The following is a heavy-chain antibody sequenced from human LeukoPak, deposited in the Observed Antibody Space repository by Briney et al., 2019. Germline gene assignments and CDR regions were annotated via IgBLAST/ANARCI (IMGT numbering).Heavy chain of an antibody. D-gene: IGHD4-17*01. Sequence: GGSLRLSCAASGFTFSSYAMSWVRQAPGKGLEWVSAISGSGGSAYYADSVKGPFTISRDHSKNTLYLQMNSLRAEDTAVYYCAKDKLNAVTPILFDYWGQGTLVTVSS. CDR1: GFTFSSYA. CDR2: ISGSGGSA. V-gene: IGHV3-23*01. CDR3: AKDKLNAVTPILFDY. J-gene: IGHJ4*02.